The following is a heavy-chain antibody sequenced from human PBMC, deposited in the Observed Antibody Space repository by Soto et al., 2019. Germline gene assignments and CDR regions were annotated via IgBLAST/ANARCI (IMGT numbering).Heavy chain of an antibody. Sequence: GESLKISCKGSGYSFTSYWIGWVRQMPGKGLEWMGIIYPGDSDTRYSPSFQGQVTISADKSISTAYLQWSNLKPSDTAMYYSARAHRHLVSTDYSNPCFDPCGQGTQVAVSS. J-gene: IGHJ5*02. CDR1: GYSFTSYW. CDR3: ARAHRHLVSTDYSNPCFDP. CDR2: IYPGDSDT. D-gene: IGHD4-4*01. V-gene: IGHV5-51*01.